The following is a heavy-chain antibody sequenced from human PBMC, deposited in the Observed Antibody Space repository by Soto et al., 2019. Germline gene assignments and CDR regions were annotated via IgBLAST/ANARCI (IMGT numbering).Heavy chain of an antibody. J-gene: IGHJ6*02. CDR1: GYTFTGYY. CDR3: ARSARSQPYYYYGMDV. CDR2: INPSSGGT. V-gene: IGHV1-2*02. Sequence: QVQLVQSGAEVKKPGASVKVSCKASGYTFTGYYMHWVRQAPGQGLEWMGWINPSSGGTNYAQKFQGRVTMTRDTSISTAYMELSRLRTDDTAVYYCARSARSQPYYYYGMDVWGQGTTVTVSS.